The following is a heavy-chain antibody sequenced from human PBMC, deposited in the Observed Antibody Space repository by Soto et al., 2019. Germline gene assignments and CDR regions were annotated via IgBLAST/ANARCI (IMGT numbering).Heavy chain of an antibody. J-gene: IGHJ4*02. V-gene: IGHV1-18*04. CDR2: ISAYNGNT. D-gene: IGHD2-15*01. CDR3: ARVEDIVAVVAATLNFDY. Sequence: ASVKVSCKASGYTFTSYGISWVRQAPGQGLEWMGWISAYNGNTNYAQKLQGRVTMTTDTSTSTAYMELRSLRSDDTAVYYCARVEDIVAVVAATLNFDYWGQGTLVTVSS. CDR1: GYTFTSYG.